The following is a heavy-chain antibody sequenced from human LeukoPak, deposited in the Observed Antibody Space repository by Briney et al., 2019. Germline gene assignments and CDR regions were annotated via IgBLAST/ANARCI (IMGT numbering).Heavy chain of an antibody. J-gene: IGHJ3*02. D-gene: IGHD2-15*01. CDR3: ATEPGIGYAFDI. V-gene: IGHV3-7*01. Sequence: GGSLRLSCAASGITFSNYWMSWVRQAPGKGLEWVANINPDGSEKNYAHSVKGRFTISRDNAKNSLSLQMNSLRAEDAAVYYCATEPGIGYAFDIWGQGRMVTVSS. CDR1: GITFSNYW. CDR2: INPDGSEK.